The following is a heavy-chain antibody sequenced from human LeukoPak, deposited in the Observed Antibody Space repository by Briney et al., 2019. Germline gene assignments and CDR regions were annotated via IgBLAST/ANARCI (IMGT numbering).Heavy chain of an antibody. Sequence: ASVKVSCKASGGTFSSYAISWVRQAPGQGLEWMGWINPNSGGTNYAQKFQGRVTMTRDTSISTAYMELSRLRSDDTAVYYCAREGVVPDHFDYWGQGTLVTVSS. J-gene: IGHJ4*02. D-gene: IGHD2-2*01. CDR2: INPNSGGT. V-gene: IGHV1-2*02. CDR3: AREGVVPDHFDY. CDR1: GGTFSSYA.